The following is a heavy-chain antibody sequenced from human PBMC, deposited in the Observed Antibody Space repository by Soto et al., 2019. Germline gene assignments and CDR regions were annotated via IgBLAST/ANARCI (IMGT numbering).Heavy chain of an antibody. J-gene: IGHJ6*03. V-gene: IGHV1-8*01. CDR2: MNPNSGNT. CDR1: GYTFTSYD. Sequence: QVQLVQSGAEVKKPGASVKVSCKASGYTFTSYDINWVRQATGQGLEWMGWMNPNSGNTSYAQKFQGRVTMTRNTSISTVYMELSSLRSEDTAVYYCASSTGYSSSWYYYYYYMDVWGKGTTVTVSS. D-gene: IGHD6-13*01. CDR3: ASSTGYSSSWYYYYYYMDV.